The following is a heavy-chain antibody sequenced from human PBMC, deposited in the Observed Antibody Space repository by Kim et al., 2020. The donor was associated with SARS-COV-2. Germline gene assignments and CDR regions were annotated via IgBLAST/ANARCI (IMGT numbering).Heavy chain of an antibody. Sequence: AAVRGRFTISRDNAKKTLSLQMSSLRAEDTAVYYCTRDSFPAAYYYGMDVWGQGTTVTVSS. CDR3: TRDSFPAAYYYGMDV. D-gene: IGHD6-25*01. V-gene: IGHV3-74*01. J-gene: IGHJ6*02.